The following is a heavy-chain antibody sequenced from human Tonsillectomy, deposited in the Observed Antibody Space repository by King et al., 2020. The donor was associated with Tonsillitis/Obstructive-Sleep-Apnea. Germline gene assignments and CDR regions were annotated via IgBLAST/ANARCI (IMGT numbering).Heavy chain of an antibody. CDR2: IIPILGAA. Sequence: VQLVQSGAEVKKPGSSVKVSCKTSGGTFSTYAISWVRQAPGQGLEWMGGIIPILGAANYAQKFQGRVTITADKSTSTVNMELSSLRSEDTAVYYCARRYYDSSGYVMDAFDIWGQGTMVTVSS. CDR1: GGTFSTYA. CDR3: ARRYYDSSGYVMDAFDI. D-gene: IGHD3-22*01. J-gene: IGHJ3*02. V-gene: IGHV1-69*06.